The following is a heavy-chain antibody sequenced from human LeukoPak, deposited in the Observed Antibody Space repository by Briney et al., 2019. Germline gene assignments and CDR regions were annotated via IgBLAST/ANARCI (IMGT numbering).Heavy chain of an antibody. CDR3: ARDIDNGDYVVY. J-gene: IGHJ4*02. D-gene: IGHD4-17*01. V-gene: IGHV3-23*01. CDR2: FSATGGNT. CDR1: GFTFSSYA. Sequence: PGGSLRLSCAASGFTFSSYAMSWLRQAPGKGLEGVSAFSATGGNTHYADSVKGRFTISRDNSKNTLYLQMNSLRAEDTAVYYCARDIDNGDYVVYWGQGTLVTVSS.